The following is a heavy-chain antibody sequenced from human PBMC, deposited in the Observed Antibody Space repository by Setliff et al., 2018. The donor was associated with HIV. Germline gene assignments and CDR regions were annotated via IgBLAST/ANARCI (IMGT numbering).Heavy chain of an antibody. J-gene: IGHJ5*02. CDR3: ARYRYYYDSSGYGRWFDP. CDR2: IYYSGST. V-gene: IGHV4-39*01. D-gene: IGHD3-22*01. CDR1: GGSISSSSYY. Sequence: NPSETLFLTCTVSGGSISSSSYYWGWIRQPPGKGLEWIGNIYYSGSTYYNPSLKSRVTISVDTSENQFSLRLNSVTAADTAVYYCARYRYYYDSSGYGRWFDPWGQGTLVTVSS.